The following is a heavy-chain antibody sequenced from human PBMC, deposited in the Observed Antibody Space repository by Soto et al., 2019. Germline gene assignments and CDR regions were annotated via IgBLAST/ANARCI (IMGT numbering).Heavy chain of an antibody. D-gene: IGHD5-18*01. Sequence: QITLKESGPTRARPTQTLALTCTFSGFSLTTSGVGVGWIRKTPGKALEWLAVIYCDDDKRYSPSLKSRLTITKDTSKNQVVLTMADMDPVDTATYFCAHRGYMYGNWDHGYFDYWGQGTLVTVSS. J-gene: IGHJ4*02. CDR3: AHRGYMYGNWDHGYFDY. CDR1: GFSLTTSGVG. CDR2: IYCDDDK. V-gene: IGHV2-5*02.